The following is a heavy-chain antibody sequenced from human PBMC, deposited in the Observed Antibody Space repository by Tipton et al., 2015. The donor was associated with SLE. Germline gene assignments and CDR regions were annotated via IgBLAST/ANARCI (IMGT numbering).Heavy chain of an antibody. CDR3: ARAGSGWELGHYYYYMDV. D-gene: IGHD1-26*01. Sequence: TLSLTCAVSGGSINNYYWSWIRQPPGKGLEWIGYIYYSGSTNYNPSLRSRVTMSVDTSKNQFSLKLSSVTAADTAVYYCARAGSGWELGHYYYYMDVWGKGTTVTVSS. J-gene: IGHJ6*03. V-gene: IGHV4-59*12. CDR1: GGSINNYY. CDR2: IYYSGST.